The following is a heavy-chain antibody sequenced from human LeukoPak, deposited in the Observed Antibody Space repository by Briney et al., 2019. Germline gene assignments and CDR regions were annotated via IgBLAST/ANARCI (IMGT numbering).Heavy chain of an antibody. CDR3: ARLLNYDDLDY. V-gene: IGHV5-51*01. Sequence: GESLKISCKGSGYSFTNYWIGWVRQMPGKGLEWMGIIYPGDSDTRYSPSFQGQVTISADKSITTAYLQWSSLNASDTAMYYCARLLNYDDLDYWGQGTLVTVSS. CDR2: IYPGDSDT. CDR1: GYSFTNYW. J-gene: IGHJ4*02. D-gene: IGHD3-22*01.